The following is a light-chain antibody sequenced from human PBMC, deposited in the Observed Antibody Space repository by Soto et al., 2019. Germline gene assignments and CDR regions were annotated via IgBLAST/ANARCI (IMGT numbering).Light chain of an antibody. V-gene: IGKV3-15*01. J-gene: IGKJ5*01. CDR1: QSVRTN. CDR3: QQHNNWPPIT. CDR2: GAS. Sequence: EIVLTQSPATLSVSPGESAALSCRASQSVRTNLAWYHQRPGQAPRLLIYGASTRATGIPARFSGSGSGTEFTLIITSLQSEDCGVYDCQQHNNWPPITFGQGTRLDI.